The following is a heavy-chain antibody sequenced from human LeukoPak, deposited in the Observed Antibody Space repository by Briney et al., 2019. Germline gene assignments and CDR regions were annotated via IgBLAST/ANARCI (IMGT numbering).Heavy chain of an antibody. CDR3: ARGREIVVVTRRYFDP. CDR2: TDHSGST. CDR1: GGSFSGYY. J-gene: IGHJ2*01. Sequence: SETLSLTCTVYGGSFSGYYWSWIRQPPGKGLEWIGETDHSGSTKYNPTLESRVTISVDTSKTQFSLKLTSVTAADTAMYYCARGREIVVVTRRYFDPWGRGTLVTVSS. V-gene: IGHV4-34*01. D-gene: IGHD2-21*02.